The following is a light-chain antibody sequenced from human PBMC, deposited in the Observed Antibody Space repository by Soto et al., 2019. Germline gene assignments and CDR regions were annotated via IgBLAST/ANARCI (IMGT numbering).Light chain of an antibody. V-gene: IGKV1-5*01. CDR3: QQYHRYST. Sequence: DIHMTQAPSTLSASVGDRVTMSCRASQSINAWLAWYQQKPGKAPKLLIYDVSTLASGVPSRFSGSASGTEFTLTISNLESDDFASYYCQQYHRYSTFGQGTKVDIK. J-gene: IGKJ1*01. CDR1: QSINAW. CDR2: DVS.